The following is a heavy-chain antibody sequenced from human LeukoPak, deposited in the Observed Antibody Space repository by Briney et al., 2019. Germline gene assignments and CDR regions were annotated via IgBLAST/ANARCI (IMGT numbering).Heavy chain of an antibody. CDR2: IYYSGST. V-gene: IGHV4-59*01. J-gene: IGHJ3*02. D-gene: IGHD2-15*01. CDR3: ARTPIRYRDAFDI. Sequence: SETLSLTCTVSGGSISSYYWSWIRQPPGKGLEWIGYIYYSGSTNYNPSLKSRVTISVDTSKNQFSLKLSSVTAADTAVYYCARTPIRYRDAFDIWGQGTMVTVSS. CDR1: GGSISSYY.